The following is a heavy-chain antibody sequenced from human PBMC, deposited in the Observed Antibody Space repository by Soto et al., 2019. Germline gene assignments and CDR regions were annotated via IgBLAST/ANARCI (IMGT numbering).Heavy chain of an antibody. CDR3: AGLGYCSGGSCSRADY. V-gene: IGHV4-59*08. CDR1: GGSISSYY. J-gene: IGHJ4*02. Sequence: SETLSLTCTVSGGSISSYYWSWIRQPPGKGLEWIGYIYYSGSTNYNPSLKSRVTISVDTSKNQFSLKLSSVTAADTAVYYCAGLGYCSGGSCSRADYWGQGTLVTVSS. CDR2: IYYSGST. D-gene: IGHD2-15*01.